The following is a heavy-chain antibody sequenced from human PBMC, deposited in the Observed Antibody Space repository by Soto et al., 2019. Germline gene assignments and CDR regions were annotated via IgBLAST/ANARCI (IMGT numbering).Heavy chain of an antibody. CDR2: IRYDGSNK. Sequence: QVQLVESGGGVVQPGRSLRLSCAASGFTFSSYGMHWVRQAPGKGLEWVAVIRYDGSNKHYADSVKGRFTISRDNSKNTLYLQMNSLRAEDTAVYYWARGGEYEWEPPVGWDYYLFGMDVWGQGTTVTVSS. CDR1: GFTFSSYG. V-gene: IGHV3-33*01. CDR3: ARGGEYEWEPPVGWDYYLFGMDV. J-gene: IGHJ6*01. D-gene: IGHD1-26*01.